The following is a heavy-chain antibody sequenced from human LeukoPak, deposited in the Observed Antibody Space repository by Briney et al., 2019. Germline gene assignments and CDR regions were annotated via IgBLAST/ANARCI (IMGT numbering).Heavy chain of an antibody. Sequence: SVEVSCKRSVGTFSSYAVSLVRQPPGPRLEWLGGIIPIFGTASYAQKFQSRVTIPADESTSTAYRELSSLRSEDAAVYYCARGGAPDIVVVPAAIPYYYYYMDVWGKGTTVTVSS. CDR2: IIPIFGTA. CDR1: VGTFSSYA. CDR3: ARGGAPDIVVVPAAIPYYYYYMDV. J-gene: IGHJ6*03. V-gene: IGHV1-69*01. D-gene: IGHD2-2*01.